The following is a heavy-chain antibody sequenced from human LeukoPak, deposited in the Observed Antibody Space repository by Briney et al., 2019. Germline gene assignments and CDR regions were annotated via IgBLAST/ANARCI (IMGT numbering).Heavy chain of an antibody. CDR1: GGSISSSRYY. CDR3: ARGQYYDSSGYYRY. V-gene: IGHV4-39*07. Sequence: SETLSLTCTVSGGSISSSRYYWGWIRQPPGKGLEWIGEINHSGSTNYNPSLKSRVTISVDTSKNQFSLKLSSVTAADTAVYYCARGQYYDSSGYYRYWGQGTLVTVSS. J-gene: IGHJ4*02. D-gene: IGHD3-22*01. CDR2: INHSGST.